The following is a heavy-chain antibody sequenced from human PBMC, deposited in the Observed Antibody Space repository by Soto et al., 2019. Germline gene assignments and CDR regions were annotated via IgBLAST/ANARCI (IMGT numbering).Heavy chain of an antibody. J-gene: IGHJ3*02. D-gene: IGHD2-21*02. CDR1: GGFISSGDSS. CDR3: AREPVVTASGDAFDI. CDR2: IYHGGTT. V-gene: IGHV4-30-2*01. Sequence: PSETLSLTCAVSGGFISSGDSSWSWIRQPPGRGLEWIGHIYHGGTTFYNPSLKSRVAISVDTSKNQFSLKLSSVTAADTAVYYCAREPVVTASGDAFDIWGQGTMVTVSS.